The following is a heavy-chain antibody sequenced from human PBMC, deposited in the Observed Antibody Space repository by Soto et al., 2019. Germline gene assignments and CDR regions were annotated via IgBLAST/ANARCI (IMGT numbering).Heavy chain of an antibody. CDR1: GGSISSSSYY. V-gene: IGHV4-39*01. CDR3: ARPGYYYDSSGYPFDY. CDR2: IYYSGST. Sequence: QLQLQESGPGLVKPSETLSLTCIVSGGSISSSSYYWGWIRQPPGKGLEWIGSIYYSGSTYYNPSPKSRVTISVDTSKNQFSLKLSSVTAADTAVYYCARPGYYYDSSGYPFDYWGQGTLVTVSS. D-gene: IGHD3-22*01. J-gene: IGHJ4*02.